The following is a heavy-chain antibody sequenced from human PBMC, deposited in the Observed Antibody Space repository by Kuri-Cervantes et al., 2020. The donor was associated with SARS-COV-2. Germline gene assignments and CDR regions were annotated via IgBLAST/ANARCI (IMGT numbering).Heavy chain of an antibody. CDR3: AKAWRGQWLSSYYYYGMDV. CDR1: GFPFSSYA. Sequence: GGSRRLSCAASGFPFSSYAMSWVRQAPGKGLEWVSAISGSGGSTYYADSVKGRFTISRDNSKNTLYLQMNSLRAEDTAVYYCAKAWRGQWLSSYYYYGMDVWGQGTTVTVSS. J-gene: IGHJ6*02. V-gene: IGHV3-23*01. CDR2: ISGSGGST. D-gene: IGHD6-19*01.